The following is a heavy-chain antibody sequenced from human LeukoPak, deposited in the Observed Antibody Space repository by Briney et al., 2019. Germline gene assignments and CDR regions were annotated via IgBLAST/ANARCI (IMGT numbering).Heavy chain of an antibody. V-gene: IGHV1-24*01. J-gene: IGHJ3*02. CDR1: GYTLTELS. D-gene: IGHD3-10*01. CDR3: AKRVAIRAFDI. Sequence: ASVKVSCKVSGYTLTELSMHWVRQAPGKGLEWMGGFDPEDGETIYAQKFQGRVTMTEDTSTDTAYMELSSPSSEETAVYFYAKRVAIRAFDIWGQGTMITVSS. CDR2: FDPEDGET.